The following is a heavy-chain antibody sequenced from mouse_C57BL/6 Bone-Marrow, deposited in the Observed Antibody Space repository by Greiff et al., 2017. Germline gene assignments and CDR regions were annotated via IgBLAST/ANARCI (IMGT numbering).Heavy chain of an antibody. CDR2: ISDGGSYT. CDR1: GFTFSSYA. Sequence: EVMLVESGGGLVKPGGSLNLSCAASGFTFSSYAMSWVRQTPEKRLAWVATISDGGSYTYYPDNVKGRFTISRDNAKNNLYLQMSQLKSEDTAMYYCARGDPYYGRDYWYFDVWGTGTTVTVSS. J-gene: IGHJ1*03. CDR3: ARGDPYYGRDYWYFDV. D-gene: IGHD1-1*01. V-gene: IGHV5-4*03.